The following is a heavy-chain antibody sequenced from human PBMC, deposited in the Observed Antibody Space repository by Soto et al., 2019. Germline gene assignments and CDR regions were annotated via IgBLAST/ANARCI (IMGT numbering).Heavy chain of an antibody. J-gene: IGHJ5*02. D-gene: IGHD6-13*01. Sequence: QLQLQESGPGLVKPSETLSLTCTVSGGSISSSSYYWGWIRQPPGKGLEWIGSIYYSGSTYYNPSLKSRVTISVDTSKNQFSLKLSSVTAADTAVYYCARLTPEGVWGSSSWYSNWFDPWGQGTLVTVSS. V-gene: IGHV4-39*01. CDR3: ARLTPEGVWGSSSWYSNWFDP. CDR1: GGSISSSSYY. CDR2: IYYSGST.